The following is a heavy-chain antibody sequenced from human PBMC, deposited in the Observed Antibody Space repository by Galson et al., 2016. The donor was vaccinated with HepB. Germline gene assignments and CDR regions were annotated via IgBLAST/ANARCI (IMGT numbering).Heavy chain of an antibody. CDR3: ARDSASAAHSY. Sequence: SLRLSCAASGFTVSDYHMSWVRQAPGKGLEWVSVMYSGGRTEYRDSVKGRFTISRDNSKTTLYLRINSLRAEDTAVYFWARDSASAAHSYWGQGTLVAVSS. V-gene: IGHV3-66*01. D-gene: IGHD2-2*01. CDR2: MYSGGRT. CDR1: GFTVSDYH. J-gene: IGHJ4*02.